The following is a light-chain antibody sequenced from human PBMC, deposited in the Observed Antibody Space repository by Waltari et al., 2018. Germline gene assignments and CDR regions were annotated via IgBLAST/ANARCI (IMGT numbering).Light chain of an antibody. J-gene: IGKJ5*01. CDR3: QQYYSPPST. CDR2: WAS. V-gene: IGKV4-1*01. CDR1: QSILYSSNNNNY. Sequence: DIVMTQSPDSLAVSLGERATINCKSNQSILYSSNNNNYLPWYQQKPGQPPKLLIYWASTRESGVPDRFSGSGSGTDFTLTISSLQAEDVAVYYCQQYYSPPSTFGQGTRLEIK.